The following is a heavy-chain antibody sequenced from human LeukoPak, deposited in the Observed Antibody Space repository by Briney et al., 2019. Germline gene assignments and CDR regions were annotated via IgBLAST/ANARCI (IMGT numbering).Heavy chain of an antibody. V-gene: IGHV3-23*01. CDR2: ISGSGGST. Sequence: GGSLRFYCAASGFTVSYNYMSWVRQAPGKGLEWVSAISGSGGSTYYADSVKGRFTISRDNSKNTLYLQMNSLRAEDTAVYYCAKVAAFRGGALMIWGQGTMVTVSS. CDR1: GFTVSYNY. J-gene: IGHJ3*02. D-gene: IGHD3-16*01. CDR3: AKVAAFRGGALMI.